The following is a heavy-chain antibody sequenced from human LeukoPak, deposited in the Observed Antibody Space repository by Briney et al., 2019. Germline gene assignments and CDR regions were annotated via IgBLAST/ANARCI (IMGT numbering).Heavy chain of an antibody. D-gene: IGHD3-10*01. CDR3: ARVDSGSHHY. CDR2: ISYSGST. J-gene: IGHJ4*02. V-gene: IGHV4-59*01. CDR1: GXSISSYY. Sequence: SETLSLTWTVSGXSISSYYWSWIRQPPGKGLEWIAYISYSGSTNYSPSLESRVTISVDTSKNQFSLKLISVTAADTSVYYCARVDSGSHHYWGQGTLVTVSS.